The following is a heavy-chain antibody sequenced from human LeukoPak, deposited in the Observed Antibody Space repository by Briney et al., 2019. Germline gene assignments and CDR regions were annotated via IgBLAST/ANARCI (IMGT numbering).Heavy chain of an antibody. CDR1: GGSISSYY. V-gene: IGHV4-59*12. D-gene: IGHD6-6*01. CDR3: ARDKEYSSSGVYYYYYYYMDV. CDR2: IYYSGST. J-gene: IGHJ6*03. Sequence: SETLSLTCTVSGGSISSYYWSWIRQPPGKGLEWIGYIYYSGSTNYNPSLKSRVTISVDTSKNQFSLKLSSVTAADTAVYYCARDKEYSSSGVYYYYYYYMDVWGKGTTVTVSS.